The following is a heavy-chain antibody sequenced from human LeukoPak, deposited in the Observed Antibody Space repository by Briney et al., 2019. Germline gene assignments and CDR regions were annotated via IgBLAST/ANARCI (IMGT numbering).Heavy chain of an antibody. Sequence: GGSLRLSCAASGFTFSSYEMNWVRQAPGKGLEWVSIIYSGGSTYYADSVKGRFTISRDNSKNTLYLQMNSLRAEDTAVYYCARDKKGADAFDIWGQGTMVTVSS. J-gene: IGHJ3*02. D-gene: IGHD4/OR15-4a*01. CDR2: IYSGGST. CDR3: ARDKKGADAFDI. V-gene: IGHV3-66*01. CDR1: GFTFSSYE.